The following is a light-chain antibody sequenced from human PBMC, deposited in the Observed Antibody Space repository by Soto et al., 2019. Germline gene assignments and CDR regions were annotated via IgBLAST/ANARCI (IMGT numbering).Light chain of an antibody. Sequence: DIQMTQSPSTLSGSVGDRVTITCRASQTISSWLDWYQQKPGKAPKLLIYKASTFKSGVPSRFSGSGSGTEFTLTISSLQPDDFATYYCQHYNSYSEAFGQGTKVHIK. CDR1: QTISSW. CDR2: KAS. CDR3: QHYNSYSEA. J-gene: IGKJ1*01. V-gene: IGKV1-5*03.